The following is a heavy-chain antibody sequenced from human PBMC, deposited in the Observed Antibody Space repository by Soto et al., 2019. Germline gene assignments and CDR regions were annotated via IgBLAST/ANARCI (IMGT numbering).Heavy chain of an antibody. D-gene: IGHD2-2*03. J-gene: IGHJ4*02. CDR1: GFTFSSYG. CDR2: ISTSSLTI. V-gene: IGHV3-48*01. CDR3: ARIGSSGDY. Sequence: EVQLVESGGDLVQPGGSLRLSCAASGFTFSSYGMNWVRQAPGKGLEWISYISTSSLTIYYADSVKGRFNIYRENVKISGYLQMNSMRGDDTAVYFCARIGSSGDYWGQGTLVTFSS.